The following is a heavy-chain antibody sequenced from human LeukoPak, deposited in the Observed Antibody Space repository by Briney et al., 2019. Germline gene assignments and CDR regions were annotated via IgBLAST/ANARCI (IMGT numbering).Heavy chain of an antibody. CDR1: GFTVSSNY. CDR3: ARAGLQYYYGIDV. Sequence: GGSLRLSCAASGFTVSSNYMSWVRQAPGKGLEWVSVIYSGGSTYYADSVKGRFTISRDNSKNTLYLQMNSLRAEDTAVYYCARAGLQYYYGIDVWGQGTTVTVSS. CDR2: IYSGGST. V-gene: IGHV3-66*01. D-gene: IGHD4-4*01. J-gene: IGHJ6*02.